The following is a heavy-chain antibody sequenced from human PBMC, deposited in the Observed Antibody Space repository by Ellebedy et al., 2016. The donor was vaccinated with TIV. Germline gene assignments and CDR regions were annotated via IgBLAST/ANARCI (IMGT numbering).Heavy chain of an antibody. CDR3: ARTTDYYFDY. CDR2: IYPGDSDT. J-gene: IGHJ4*02. D-gene: IGHD1-1*01. V-gene: IGHV5-51*01. Sequence: GGSLRLSCKGSGYSFTSHWIGWVRQMPGKGLEWMGIIYPGDSDTRYSPSFQGQVTISADKSISTAYLQWSSLKASDTAMYYCARTTDYYFDYWGQGTLVTVSS. CDR1: GYSFTSHW.